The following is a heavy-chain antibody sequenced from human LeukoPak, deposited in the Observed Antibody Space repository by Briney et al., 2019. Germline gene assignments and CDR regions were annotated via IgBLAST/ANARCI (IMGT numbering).Heavy chain of an antibody. D-gene: IGHD6-13*01. CDR1: GFTFSSIS. V-gene: IGHV3-48*02. CDR2: ISTSSSTI. Sequence: GGFLRLSCAASGFTFSSISMSWVRQAPGKGLEWVSYISTSSSTIYYADSVKGRFTISRDNAKNSLFLQLSSLRDEDTAVYYCARVRAGYYVDYWGQGTLVTVSP. CDR3: ARVRAGYYVDY. J-gene: IGHJ4*02.